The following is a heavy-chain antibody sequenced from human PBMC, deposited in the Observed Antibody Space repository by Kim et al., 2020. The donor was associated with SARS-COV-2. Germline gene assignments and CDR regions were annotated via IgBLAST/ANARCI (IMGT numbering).Heavy chain of an antibody. D-gene: IGHD3-10*01. J-gene: IGHJ6*02. V-gene: IGHV3-30*18. CDR2: ISYDGSNK. CDR3: AKDGSIRGNYYYGMDV. CDR1: GFTFSSYG. Sequence: GGSLRLSCAASGFTFSSYGMHWVRQAPGKGLEWVAVISYDGSNKYYADSVKGRFTISRDNSKNTLYLQMNSLRAEDTAVYYCAKDGSIRGNYYYGMDVWGQGTTVTVSS.